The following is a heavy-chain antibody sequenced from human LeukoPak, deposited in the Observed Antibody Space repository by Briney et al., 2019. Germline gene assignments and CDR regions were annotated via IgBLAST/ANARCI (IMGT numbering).Heavy chain of an antibody. CDR3: ARDSSGYQ. D-gene: IGHD3-22*01. CDR1: GFTFSTYW. J-gene: IGHJ4*02. V-gene: IGHV3-7*01. CDR2: IKEDGSEK. Sequence: GGSLRLSCAASGFTFSTYWMSWVRQAPGKGPEWVANIKEDGSEKYYGDSVKGRFTISRDNAKNSLYLQMNSLRAEDTAVYYCARDSSGYQWGQGTLVTVSS.